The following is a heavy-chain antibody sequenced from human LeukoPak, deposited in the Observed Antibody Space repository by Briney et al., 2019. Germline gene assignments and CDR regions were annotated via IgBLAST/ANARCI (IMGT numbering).Heavy chain of an antibody. CDR3: ARGTAAAGTFDY. J-gene: IGHJ4*02. CDR1: GGSFSGYY. D-gene: IGHD6-13*01. Sequence: SETLSLTCAVYGGSFSGYYWSWIRQPPGKGLEWIGEINHSGSTNYNPSLKSRVTISVDTSKNQFSLQLNSVTPEDTAVYYCARGTAAAGTFDYWGQGTLVTVSS. CDR2: INHSGST. V-gene: IGHV4-34*01.